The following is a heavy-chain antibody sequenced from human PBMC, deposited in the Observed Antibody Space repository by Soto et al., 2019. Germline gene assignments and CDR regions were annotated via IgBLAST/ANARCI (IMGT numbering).Heavy chain of an antibody. Sequence: SETLSLTCSVSGSPISSYYWGWFRLPPGQGLEWVGYIYYTGTTSYNPSLKGRVTVSLDTSKKQFSLKLRSVTAADTAVYFCARLGGYYQAFDQWGQGALVTSPQ. D-gene: IGHD3-22*01. CDR2: IYYTGTT. CDR3: ARLGGYYQAFDQ. J-gene: IGHJ4*01. V-gene: IGHV4-59*08. CDR1: GSPISSYY.